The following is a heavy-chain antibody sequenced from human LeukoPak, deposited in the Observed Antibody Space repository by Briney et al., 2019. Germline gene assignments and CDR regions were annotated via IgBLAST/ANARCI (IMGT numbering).Heavy chain of an antibody. V-gene: IGHV1-24*01. CDR1: GYTLTELS. D-gene: IGHD6-13*01. CDR2: FDPEDGDT. CDR3: ATGTVAAAGYYFDY. J-gene: IGHJ4*02. Sequence: ASVKVSCKVSGYTLTELSMHWVRRAPGEGLEGMGGFDPEDGDTIYAQKFQGRVTMTEDTSTDTAYMELSSLRSEDTAVYYCATGTVAAAGYYFDYWGQGTLVTVSS.